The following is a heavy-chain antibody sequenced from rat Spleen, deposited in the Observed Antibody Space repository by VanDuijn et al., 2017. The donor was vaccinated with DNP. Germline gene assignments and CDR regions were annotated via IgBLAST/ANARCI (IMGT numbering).Heavy chain of an antibody. CDR1: GLTFSNSD. CDR2: INSNGDII. CDR3: ARGAYGYEY. V-gene: IGHV5S13*01. Sequence: EVQLVESGGGLVQPGRSLKLSCAASGLTFSNSDMAWVRQAPTKGLEWVASINSNGDIIYYRDSVKGRFTVSRDNAKNTLYLQMDSLRSEDTATYYCARGAYGYEYWGRGVMVTVSS. J-gene: IGHJ2*01. D-gene: IGHD1-6*01.